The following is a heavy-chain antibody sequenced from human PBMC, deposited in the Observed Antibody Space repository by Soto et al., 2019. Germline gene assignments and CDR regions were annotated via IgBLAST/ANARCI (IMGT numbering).Heavy chain of an antibody. CDR1: GFTVSSNY. J-gene: IGHJ6*02. V-gene: IGHV3-53*01. CDR3: ASLYRSYYGMDV. CDR2: IYSGGST. Sequence: EVQLVESGGGLIQPGGSLRLSCAASGFTVSSNYMSWVRQAPGKGLEWVSVIYSGGSTYYADSVKGRFTISRDNSKNTLYLQMNSLSAEDTAVYYCASLYRSYYGMDVWGQGTTVTVSS.